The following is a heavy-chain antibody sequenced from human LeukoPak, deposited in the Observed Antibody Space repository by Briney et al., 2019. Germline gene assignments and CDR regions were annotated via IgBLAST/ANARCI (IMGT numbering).Heavy chain of an antibody. CDR3: ARAVAAGRRFDY. CDR2: INPSGGST. D-gene: IGHD6-13*01. CDR1: GYTFTSNY. V-gene: IGHV1-46*01. Sequence: ASVKVSCKASGYTFTSNYIHWVRQAPGQGLEWMGTINPSGGSTTFAQKFQGRVTTTRDTSTSTLYMELSSLESDDTAVYFCARAVAAGRRFDYWGQGTLAIVSS. J-gene: IGHJ4*02.